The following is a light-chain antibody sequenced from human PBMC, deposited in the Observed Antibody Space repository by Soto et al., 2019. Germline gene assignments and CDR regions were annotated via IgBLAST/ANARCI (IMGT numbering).Light chain of an antibody. CDR1: QSVRSD. J-gene: IGKJ4*01. V-gene: IGKV3-15*01. Sequence: EIVMPQYQATLSVSQGERATLSCRAGQSVRSDLAWYQQKPGQAPRLLIYGAYLRATGIPARFSGSGSGTEFTLTISSLQSEDFAVYYCHQYNMSPVTFGGGTKVDIK. CDR3: HQYNMSPVT. CDR2: GAY.